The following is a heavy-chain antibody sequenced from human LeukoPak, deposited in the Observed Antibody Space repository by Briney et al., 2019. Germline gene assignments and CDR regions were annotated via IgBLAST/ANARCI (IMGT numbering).Heavy chain of an antibody. CDR2: ISGSGTGT. V-gene: IGHV3-23*01. CDR3: AKSSNEWELNSLDH. Sequence: GGSLRLSCAASGFTFSTFAMSWVRQPPGKGLEWVAGISGSGTGTLYADYVEGRFTISRDNSKNTLYLQMSSLRAEDTAVYYCAKSSNEWELNSLDHWGPGSLVPVSS. J-gene: IGHJ4*02. D-gene: IGHD4-23*01. CDR1: GFTFSTFA.